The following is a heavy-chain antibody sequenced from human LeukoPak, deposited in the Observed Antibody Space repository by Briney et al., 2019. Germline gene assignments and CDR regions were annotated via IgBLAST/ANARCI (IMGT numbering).Heavy chain of an antibody. CDR1: GGSISSGTYY. J-gene: IGHJ4*02. Sequence: PSETLSLTCTVSGGSISSGTYYWSWIRQHPGKGLEWIGYIYYSGNTYYHPSLKSRLIISVDTSKNQFSLKLSSVTAADTAVYYCARGGSSQDYWGQGTLVTVSS. D-gene: IGHD3-16*01. V-gene: IGHV4-31*03. CDR3: ARGGSSQDY. CDR2: IYYSGNT.